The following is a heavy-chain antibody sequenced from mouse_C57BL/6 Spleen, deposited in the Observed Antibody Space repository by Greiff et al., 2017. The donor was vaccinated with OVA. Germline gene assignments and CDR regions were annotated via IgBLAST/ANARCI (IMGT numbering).Heavy chain of an antibody. V-gene: IGHV1-47*01. CDR1: GYTFTTYP. Sequence: QVQLKESGAELVKPGASVKMSCKASGYTFTTYPIEWMKQNHGKSLEWIGNFHPYNDDTKYNEKFKGKATLTVDKSSSTVYLELSRLTSDEAAVYYCARRGCGSSYDYWGQGTTLTVSS. CDR2: FHPYNDDT. CDR3: ARRGCGSSYDY. J-gene: IGHJ2*01. D-gene: IGHD1-1*01.